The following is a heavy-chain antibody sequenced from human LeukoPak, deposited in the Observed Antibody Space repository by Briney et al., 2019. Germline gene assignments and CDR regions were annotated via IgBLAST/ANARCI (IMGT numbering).Heavy chain of an antibody. CDR1: GYTFTSYA. V-gene: IGHV1-3*01. Sequence: GASVTVSCMASGYTFTSYAMHWVRQAPGQRLEWMGWINAGNGNTKYSQKFQGRVTITRDTSASTAYMELSSLRSEDTAVYYCARDLDSSREDVWGQGTTVTVSS. J-gene: IGHJ6*02. CDR3: ARDLDSSREDV. CDR2: INAGNGNT. D-gene: IGHD3-22*01.